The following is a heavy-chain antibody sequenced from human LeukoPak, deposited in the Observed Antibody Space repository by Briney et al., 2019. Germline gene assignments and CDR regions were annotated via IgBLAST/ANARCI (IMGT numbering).Heavy chain of an antibody. V-gene: IGHV3-23*01. CDR2: ISGSGGST. J-gene: IGHJ4*02. Sequence: GGSLRLSCAASGFTFSSYAMSWVRQAPGKGLEWVSAISGSGGSTYYADSVKGRFTISRDNSKNPLYLQMNSLRAEDTAVYYCAKDWAPYYYDSSGYYDYWGQGTLVTVSS. CDR1: GFTFSSYA. D-gene: IGHD3-22*01. CDR3: AKDWAPYYYDSSGYYDY.